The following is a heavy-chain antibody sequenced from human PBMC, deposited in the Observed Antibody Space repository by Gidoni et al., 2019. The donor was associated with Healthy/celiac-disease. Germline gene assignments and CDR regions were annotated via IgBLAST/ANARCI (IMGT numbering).Heavy chain of an antibody. Sequence: QVQLQQWGAGLLKPSETLSLTCAVYGGSFRGYYWSWIRQPPGKGLEWIGEIHHSGSTNDNPSCKSRVTRSVDTSKNQFSLKLSSVTAADTAVYYCAIGGLYTAIDYWGQGTLVTVSS. V-gene: IGHV4-34*01. D-gene: IGHD5-18*01. CDR3: AIGGLYTAIDY. CDR2: IHHSGST. CDR1: GGSFRGYY. J-gene: IGHJ4*02.